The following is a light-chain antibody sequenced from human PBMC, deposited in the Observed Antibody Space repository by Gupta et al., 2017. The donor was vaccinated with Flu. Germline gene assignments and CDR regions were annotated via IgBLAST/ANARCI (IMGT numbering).Light chain of an antibody. J-gene: IGKJ3*01. V-gene: IGKV1-39*01. CDR3: RQTDSTPFT. CDR2: ATS. Sequence: QLYPSPSSLSASVGDRVTITCRASQTISISTFLSWYQQKPGKAPKLLIYATSKLQSGVPSRFSGSGSGTDFTLTISRLQPEDFATYYCRQTDSTPFTFGQGTKLDIK. CDR1: QTISISTF.